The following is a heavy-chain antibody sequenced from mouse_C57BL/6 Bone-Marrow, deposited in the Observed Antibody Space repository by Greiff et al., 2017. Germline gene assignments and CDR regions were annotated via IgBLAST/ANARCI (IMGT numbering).Heavy chain of an antibody. D-gene: IGHD1-1*01. CDR1: GYTFTSYW. CDR3: AREDYGSSLYAMDY. V-gene: IGHV1-50*01. CDR2: LDPSDSYT. Sequence: VQLQQPGAELVKPGASVKLSCTASGYTFTSYWMQWVKHRPGQGLEWIGELDPSDSYTNYNQKFKGKATLTVDPSSSTAYMQLSSLTSEDSAVYYCAREDYGSSLYAMDYWGQGTSVTVSS. J-gene: IGHJ4*01.